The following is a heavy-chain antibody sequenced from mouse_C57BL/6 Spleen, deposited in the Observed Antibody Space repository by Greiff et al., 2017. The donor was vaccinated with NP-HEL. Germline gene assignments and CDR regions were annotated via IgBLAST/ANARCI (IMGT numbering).Heavy chain of an antibody. D-gene: IGHD1-1*01. CDR1: GFTFSSYG. J-gene: IGHJ1*03. CDR3: ARHGATVVAPYFDV. Sequence: EVKLMESGGDLVKPGGSLKLSCAASGFTFSSYGMSWVRQTPDKRLEWVATISSGGSYTYYPDSVKGRFTISRDNAKNTLYLQMSSLKSEDTAMYYCARHGATVVAPYFDVWGTGTTVTVSS. CDR2: ISSGGSYT. V-gene: IGHV5-6*01.